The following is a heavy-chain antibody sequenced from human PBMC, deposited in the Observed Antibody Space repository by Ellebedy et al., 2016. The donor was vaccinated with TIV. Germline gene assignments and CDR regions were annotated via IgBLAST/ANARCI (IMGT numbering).Heavy chain of an antibody. CDR3: ATDGSYGDYRSPTHAFVM. J-gene: IGHJ3*02. CDR1: GFSFRSYW. D-gene: IGHD4-17*01. Sequence: GGSLRLSCVGSGFSFRSYWMSWVRQAPGKGLEWVANMRQDGGDKYYVDSVKGRFTISRDNAKSSLYLQMNSLRVEDTAVYYCATDGSYGDYRSPTHAFVMWGQGTMVAVSS. V-gene: IGHV3-7*01. CDR2: MRQDGGDK.